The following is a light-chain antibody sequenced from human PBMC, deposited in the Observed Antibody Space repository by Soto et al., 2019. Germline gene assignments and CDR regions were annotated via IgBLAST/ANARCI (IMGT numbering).Light chain of an antibody. V-gene: IGLV2-14*01. CDR1: SSDVAGYNS. J-gene: IGLJ2*01. CDR3: SSYTDSTLL. CDR2: EVI. Sequence: QSALTQPASVSGSPGQSITISCTGTSSDVAGYNSVSWYQQRPGQAPKLIIYEVINRPSGVSNRFSGSKSGKTASLTISGLQAEDEADYYCSSYTDSTLLFGGGTKLTVL.